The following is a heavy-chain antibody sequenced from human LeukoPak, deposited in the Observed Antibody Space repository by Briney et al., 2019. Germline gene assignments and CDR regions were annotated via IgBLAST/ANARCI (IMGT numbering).Heavy chain of an antibody. CDR2: IYYSGNT. V-gene: IGHV4-39*01. CDR3: ARLNQGNRFDC. CDR1: GGSISSSIYY. D-gene: IGHD1-14*01. Sequence: SETLSLTCTVSGGSISSSIYYWGWIRQPPGKGLEWIGSIYYSGNTYYNASLKSRVTISVDTSKNQFSLKLSSVTAADTAVYYCARLNQGNRFDCWGQGTLVTVSS. J-gene: IGHJ4*02.